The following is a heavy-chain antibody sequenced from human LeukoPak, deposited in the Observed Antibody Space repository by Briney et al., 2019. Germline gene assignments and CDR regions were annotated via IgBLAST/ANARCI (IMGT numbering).Heavy chain of an antibody. J-gene: IGHJ4*02. CDR1: GFTFSSYA. V-gene: IGHV3-30*04. D-gene: IGHD3-9*01. CDR3: ARDRLRYFDWLLYSYYFDY. Sequence: GRSLRLSCAASGFTFSSYAMHWVRRAPGKGLEWVAVISYDGSNKYYADSVKGRFTISRDNSKNTLYLQMNSLRAEDTAVYYCARDRLRYFDWLLYSYYFDYWGQGTLVTVSS. CDR2: ISYDGSNK.